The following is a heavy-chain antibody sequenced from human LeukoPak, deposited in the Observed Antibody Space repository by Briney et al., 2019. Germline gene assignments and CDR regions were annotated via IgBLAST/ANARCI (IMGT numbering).Heavy chain of an antibody. CDR2: INPNSGGT. J-gene: IGHJ6*02. Sequence: ASVKVSCMASGYTFTDYYIQWVRKAPGQGLEWMGWINPNSGGTNSAQKFQGRVTMTRDTSVSTAYMELSRLRSDDTAVYYCARDHCTSSGCYEYYYYGVDVWGQGTTVTVSS. CDR3: ARDHCTSSGCYEYYYYGVDV. D-gene: IGHD2-2*01. CDR1: GYTFTDYY. V-gene: IGHV1-2*02.